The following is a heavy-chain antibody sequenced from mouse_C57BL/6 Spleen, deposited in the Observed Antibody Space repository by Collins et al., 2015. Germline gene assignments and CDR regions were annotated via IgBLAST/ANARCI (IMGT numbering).Heavy chain of an antibody. CDR3: ARHPYGSPWFAY. V-gene: IGHV1-80*01. J-gene: IGHJ3*01. D-gene: IGHD1-1*01. Sequence: QVQLQQSGAELVKPGASVKISCKASGYAFSSYWMNWVKQRPGKGLEWIGQIYPGDGDTNYNGKFKGKATLTADKSSSTAYMQLSSLTSEDSAVYFCARHPYGSPWFAYWGQGTLVTVSA. CDR2: IYPGDGDT. CDR1: GYAFSSYW.